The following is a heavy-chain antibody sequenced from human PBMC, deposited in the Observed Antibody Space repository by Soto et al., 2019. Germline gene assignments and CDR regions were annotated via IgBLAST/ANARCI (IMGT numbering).Heavy chain of an antibody. CDR2: ISSSSGTV. D-gene: IGHD6-13*01. Sequence: ESGGGLVQPGGSLRLSCAASGFTFRSYNMNWVRQAPGKGLEWLSYISSSSGTVYYADSVKGRFTISRDNAKNSLYLQMNSLRAEDTAVYYCARDYSSSWYTDYWGQGTLVTVSS. CDR3: ARDYSSSWYTDY. CDR1: GFTFRSYN. V-gene: IGHV3-48*01. J-gene: IGHJ4*02.